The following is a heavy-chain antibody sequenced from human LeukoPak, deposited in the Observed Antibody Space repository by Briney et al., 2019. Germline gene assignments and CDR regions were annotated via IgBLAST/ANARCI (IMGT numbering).Heavy chain of an antibody. J-gene: IGHJ4*02. CDR2: IKYDGSEQ. D-gene: IGHD2-21*01. CDR3: AREAVEGIVVALDY. V-gene: IGHV3-7*03. CDR1: GFALSGYW. Sequence: PGGSLRLSCASSGFALSGYWMSWVCQAPGKGLEWVANIKYDGSEQHYVDSVRGRFTISKDNSESSLYLQMNSLRAEDTAVYYCAREAVEGIVVALDYWGQGTLVAVSS.